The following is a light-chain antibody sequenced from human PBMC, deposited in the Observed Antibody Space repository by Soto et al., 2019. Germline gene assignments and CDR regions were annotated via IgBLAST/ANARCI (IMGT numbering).Light chain of an antibody. J-gene: IGLJ3*02. Sequence: QSALTQPASVSGSPGQSITLSCTGTSSDLGSYNLVSWYQQHPGKAPRLMIYEGSKRPSGISNRFSGSKSGTSASLAITGLQAEDEADYYCQSYDSSLSGWVFGGGTKLTVL. V-gene: IGLV2-14*02. CDR2: EGS. CDR3: QSYDSSLSGWV. CDR1: SSDLGSYNL.